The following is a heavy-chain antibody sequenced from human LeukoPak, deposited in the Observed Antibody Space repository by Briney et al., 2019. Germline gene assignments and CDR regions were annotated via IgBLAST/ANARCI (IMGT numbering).Heavy chain of an antibody. CDR3: ARDRLGYSSSWSPGVY. D-gene: IGHD6-13*01. CDR1: GYTFTSYY. Sequence: ASVKVSCKASGYTFTSYYMHWVRQAPGQGLERMGWISAYNGNTNYAQKLQGRVTMTTDTSTSTAYMELRSLRSDDTAVYYCARDRLGYSSSWSPGVYWGQGTLVTVSS. CDR2: ISAYNGNT. V-gene: IGHV1-18*04. J-gene: IGHJ4*02.